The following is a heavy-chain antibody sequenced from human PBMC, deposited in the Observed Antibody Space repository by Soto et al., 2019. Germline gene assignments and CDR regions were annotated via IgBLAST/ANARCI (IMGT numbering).Heavy chain of an antibody. D-gene: IGHD3-22*01. Sequence: PGESLKISCKCPGYSFAGYWSTWVRQMPGKGLERMGRIDPSDSQTYYSPSFRGHVTISAAKSITTVFLQWSSLRASDTAMYYCARQIYDSDSGPNFQYYFDSWGQGTLVTVSS. V-gene: IGHV5-10-1*01. CDR2: IDPSDSQT. J-gene: IGHJ4*02. CDR3: ARQIYDSDSGPNFQYYFDS. CDR1: GYSFAGYW.